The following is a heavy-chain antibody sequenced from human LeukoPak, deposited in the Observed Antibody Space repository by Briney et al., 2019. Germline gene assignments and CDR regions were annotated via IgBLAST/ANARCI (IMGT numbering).Heavy chain of an antibody. CDR1: GFTFSSYS. CDR3: ASYARPISYYYYYMDV. Sequence: GGSLRLPCAASGFTFSSYSMNWVRQAPGKGLEWVSSISSSSSYIYYADSVKGRFTISRDNAKNSLYLQMNSLRAEDTAVYYCASYARPISYYYYYMDVWGKGTTVTVSS. J-gene: IGHJ6*03. CDR2: ISSSSSYI. D-gene: IGHD3-16*01. V-gene: IGHV3-21*01.